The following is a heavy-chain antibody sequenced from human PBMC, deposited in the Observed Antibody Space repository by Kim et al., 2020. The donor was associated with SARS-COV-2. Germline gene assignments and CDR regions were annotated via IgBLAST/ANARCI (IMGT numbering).Heavy chain of an antibody. J-gene: IGHJ3*02. CDR2: ISGTGTIT. CDR1: FFPLLLSI. CDR3: VRENYWAFDI. Sequence: SLLLSFSPSFFPLLLSILPFFLPSPGKGLEWVSHISGTGTITKHADSVRGRFTISRDNAKNSLFLQMNGLRAEDTAVYYCVRENYWAFDIWGQGTMVTVSS. V-gene: IGHV3-48*04. D-gene: IGHD2-15*01.